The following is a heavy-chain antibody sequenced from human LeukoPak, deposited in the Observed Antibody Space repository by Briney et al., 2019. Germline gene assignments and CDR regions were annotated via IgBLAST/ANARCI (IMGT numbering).Heavy chain of an antibody. J-gene: IGHJ1*01. CDR2: INPNSGET. V-gene: IGHV1-2*02. CDR1: GYTLTSYY. CDR3: ARGSGYAGAEYFEH. Sequence: ASVKVSCKASGYTLTSYYSHWVRQAPGQGPEWMGWINPNSGETNYAPKFQGRVTMTRDTSINAAYLELGGLRSDDTAVYYCARGSGYAGAEYFEHWGQGTLVTVSS. D-gene: IGHD3-3*01.